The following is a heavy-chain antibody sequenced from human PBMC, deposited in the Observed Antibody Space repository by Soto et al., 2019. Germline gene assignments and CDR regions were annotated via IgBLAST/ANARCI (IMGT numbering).Heavy chain of an antibody. D-gene: IGHD3-9*01. V-gene: IGHV4-34*01. J-gene: IGHJ4*02. CDR2: INHSGST. Sequence: SETLSLTCAVYGGSFSGYYWSWIRQSPGKGLEWIGEINHSGSTNYNPSLKSRVTISVDTSKNQFSLKLSSVTAADTAVYYCARRPAIHYDILTGYFDYWGQGTLVTVSS. CDR1: GGSFSGYY. CDR3: ARRPAIHYDILTGYFDY.